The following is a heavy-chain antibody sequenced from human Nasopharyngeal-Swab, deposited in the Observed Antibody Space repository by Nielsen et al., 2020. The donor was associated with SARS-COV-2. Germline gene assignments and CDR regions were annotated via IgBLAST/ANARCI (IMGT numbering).Heavy chain of an antibody. D-gene: IGHD3-16*01. Sequence: GGSLRLSCAASGFTFSSYAMHWVRQAPGKGLEWVAVISYDGSNKYYADSVKGRFTISRDNSKNTLYLQMNSLRAEDTAVYYCARDTTPLVTGGHQDYWGQGTVVTVSS. CDR3: ARDTTPLVTGGHQDY. J-gene: IGHJ4*02. CDR2: ISYDGSNK. V-gene: IGHV3-30-3*01. CDR1: GFTFSSYA.